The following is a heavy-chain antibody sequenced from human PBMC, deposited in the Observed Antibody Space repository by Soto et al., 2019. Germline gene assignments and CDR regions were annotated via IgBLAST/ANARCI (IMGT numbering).Heavy chain of an antibody. V-gene: IGHV3-21*01. Sequence: EVQLVESGGGLVKPGGSLRLSCAASGFTFSSYSMNWVRQAPGKGLEWVSSISSSSSYIYYADSVKGRFTISRDNAKNSLYLQMNSRRAEDTAVNYCARDMVPISSGWNNAAFDYWCQGTLVTVSS. J-gene: IGHJ4*02. D-gene: IGHD6-19*01. CDR3: ARDMVPISSGWNNAAFDY. CDR1: GFTFSSYS. CDR2: ISSSSSYI.